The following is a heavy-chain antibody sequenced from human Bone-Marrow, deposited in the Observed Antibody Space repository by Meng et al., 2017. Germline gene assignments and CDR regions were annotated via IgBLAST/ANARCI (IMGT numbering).Heavy chain of an antibody. CDR1: GGSISSYY. V-gene: IGHV4-59*08. CDR3: ARYDSSGLDH. Sequence: QVQLQESGPRLVKPSETLSLTCTVSGGSISSYYWCWIRQPPGKGLEWIGYIYYSGSTSYNPSLKSRVTISVDTSKNQFSLKLSSVTAADTAVYYCARYDSSGLDHWGQGTLVTVSS. J-gene: IGHJ4*02. CDR2: IYYSGST. D-gene: IGHD3-22*01.